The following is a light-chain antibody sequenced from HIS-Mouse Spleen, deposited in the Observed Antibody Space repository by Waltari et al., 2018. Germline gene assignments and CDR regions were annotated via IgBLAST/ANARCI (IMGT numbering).Light chain of an antibody. CDR2: DVS. CDR3: CSYAGSYTGV. V-gene: IGLV2-11*01. J-gene: IGLJ1*01. CDR1: SSDVGGYNY. Sequence: QSALTQPRPVSGSPGQSVTIPCTGTSSDVGGYNYVSWYQHHPGKAPKLTIYDVSKRPSGVPDRFSGSKSGNTASLTISGLQAEDEADYYCCSYAGSYTGVFGTGTKVTVL.